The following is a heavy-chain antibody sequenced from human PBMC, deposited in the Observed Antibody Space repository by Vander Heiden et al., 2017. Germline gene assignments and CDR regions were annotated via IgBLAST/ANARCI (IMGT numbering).Heavy chain of an antibody. Sequence: EAQLLESGGGLVQPGGSLRISCDASGFTCSSYAMNWVRQAPGKGLEWVSGMRGRGGITYYADSVKGRVTMSRDNSKNAVYLQMNSLRAEDTAVYYCAKEGWSVRAFDYWGQGILVTVSS. V-gene: IGHV3-23*01. CDR1: GFTCSSYA. CDR3: AKEGWSVRAFDY. CDR2: MRGRGGIT. J-gene: IGHJ4*02. D-gene: IGHD3-3*01.